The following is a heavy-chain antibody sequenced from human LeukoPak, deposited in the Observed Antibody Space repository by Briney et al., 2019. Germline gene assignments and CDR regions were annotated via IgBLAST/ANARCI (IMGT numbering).Heavy chain of an antibody. D-gene: IGHD1-26*01. J-gene: IGHJ4*02. V-gene: IGHV4-61*08. Sequence: SETLSLTCTVSGGSISSGGYYWSWIRQPPGKGLEWIGYIYYSGSTNYNPSLKSRVTISVDTSKNQFSLKLSSVTAADTAVYYCARDRTSLGGSYYFDYWGQGTLVTVSS. CDR3: ARDRTSLGGSYYFDY. CDR1: GGSISSGGYY. CDR2: IYYSGST.